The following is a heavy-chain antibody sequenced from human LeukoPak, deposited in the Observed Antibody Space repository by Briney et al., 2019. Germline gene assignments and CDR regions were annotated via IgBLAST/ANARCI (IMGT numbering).Heavy chain of an antibody. J-gene: IGHJ3*02. CDR1: GYTFTGYY. CDR2: INPNSGGT. CDR3: ARQDYYGSGSYTAFDI. D-gene: IGHD3-10*01. V-gene: IGHV1-2*04. Sequence: GASVKVSCKASGYTFTGYYMHWVRQAPGQGLERMGWINPNSGGTNYAQKFQGWVTMTRDTSISTAYMELSRLRSDDTAVYYCARQDYYGSGSYTAFDIWGQGTMVTVSS.